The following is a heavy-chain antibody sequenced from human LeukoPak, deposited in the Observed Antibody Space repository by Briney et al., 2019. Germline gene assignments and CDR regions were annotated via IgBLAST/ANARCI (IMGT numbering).Heavy chain of an antibody. CDR2: ISAYNGNT. J-gene: IGHJ3*02. Sequence: ASVKVSCKASGYTFTSYGISWVRQAPGQGLEWMGWISAYNGNTNYAQKLQGRVTMTTDTSTSTAYMELRSLRSDDTAVYYCARVDGSGHNDFDAFDIWGQGTMVTVSS. CDR1: GYTFTSYG. D-gene: IGHD3-22*01. V-gene: IGHV1-18*01. CDR3: ARVDGSGHNDFDAFDI.